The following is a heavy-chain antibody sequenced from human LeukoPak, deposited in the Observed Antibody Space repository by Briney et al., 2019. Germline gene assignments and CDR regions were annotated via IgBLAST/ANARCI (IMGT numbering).Heavy chain of an antibody. D-gene: IGHD2/OR15-2a*01. CDR3: AREGPGSTTFDP. Sequence: SETLSLTCTVSGGSFSGYYCTWIRQPPGKGLEWIGEINHSGSANYNPSLKSRVTISLDTSKNQFSLKLSSVTAADTAVYYCAREGPGSTTFDPWGQGTLVTVSS. CDR2: INHSGSA. V-gene: IGHV4-34*01. J-gene: IGHJ5*02. CDR1: GGSFSGYY.